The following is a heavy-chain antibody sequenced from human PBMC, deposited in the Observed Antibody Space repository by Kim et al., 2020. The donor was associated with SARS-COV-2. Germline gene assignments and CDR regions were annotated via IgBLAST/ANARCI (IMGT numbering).Heavy chain of an antibody. CDR3: AVLPSYGLDVDY. V-gene: IGHV1-69*01. CDR2: A. J-gene: IGHJ4*02. D-gene: IGHD5-18*01. Sequence: ANYAQKFQGRVTITADESTSTAYMELSSLRSEDTAVYYCAVLPSYGLDVDYWGQGTLVTVSS.